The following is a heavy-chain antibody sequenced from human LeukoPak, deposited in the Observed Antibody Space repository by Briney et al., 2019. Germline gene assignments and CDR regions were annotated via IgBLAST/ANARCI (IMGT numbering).Heavy chain of an antibody. CDR2: IRSKTHDGAA. CDR1: GFVFGDYN. V-gene: IGHV3-49*04. Sequence: PGGSLRLSCTASGFVFGDYNMNWVRQAPGKGLEWVGYIRSKTHDGAADYAASVKGRFTISRDDSENIAYLQMTSLKIEVTAVYYCPIGEKYPYGPEFDYSGQGALVTVSA. J-gene: IGHJ4*02. D-gene: IGHD3-10*01. CDR3: PIGEKYPYGPEFDY.